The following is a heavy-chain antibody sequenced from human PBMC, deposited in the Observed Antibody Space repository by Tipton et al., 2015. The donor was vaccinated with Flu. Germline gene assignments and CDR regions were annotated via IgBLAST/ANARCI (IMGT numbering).Heavy chain of an antibody. J-gene: IGHJ5*02. CDR2: IKQDGSEK. Sequence: SLRLSCVASGFTLSSYWMSWVRQAPGKGLEWVANIKQDGSEKYYVDSVKGRFIISRDNAKNSLYLQMNSLRVEDTALYYCARGWFDAWGQGTLVTVSS. V-gene: IGHV3-7*01. CDR3: ARGWFDA. CDR1: GFTLSSYW.